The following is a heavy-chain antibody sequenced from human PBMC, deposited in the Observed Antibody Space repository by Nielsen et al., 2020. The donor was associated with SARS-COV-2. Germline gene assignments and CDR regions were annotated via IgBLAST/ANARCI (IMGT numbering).Heavy chain of an antibody. J-gene: IGHJ6*03. V-gene: IGHV4-30-2*01. CDR3: ARGLNCGGDCLYYYYYYYMDV. CDR2: IYHSGST. D-gene: IGHD2-21*01. CDR1: GGSISSGGYS. Sequence: SETLSLTCAVSGGSISSGGYSWSWIRQPPGKGLEWIGYIYHSGSTYYNPSLKSRVTISVDTSKNQFSLKLSSVTAADTAVYYCARGLNCGGDCLYYYYYYYMDVWGKGTTVTVSS.